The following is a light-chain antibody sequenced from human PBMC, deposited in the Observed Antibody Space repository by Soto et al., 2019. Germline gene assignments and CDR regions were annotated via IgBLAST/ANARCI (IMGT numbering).Light chain of an antibody. J-gene: IGKJ1*01. V-gene: IGKV1-5*03. CDR1: QSISSW. Sequence: DIQITQSPSTLSASVGDRVTITCRASQSISSWLAWYQQKPGKAPKLLIYKASSLESGVPSRFSGSGSGTEFTLPISSLQPDDFATYYCQQYSTYRTFGQGTKVDIK. CDR2: KAS. CDR3: QQYSTYRT.